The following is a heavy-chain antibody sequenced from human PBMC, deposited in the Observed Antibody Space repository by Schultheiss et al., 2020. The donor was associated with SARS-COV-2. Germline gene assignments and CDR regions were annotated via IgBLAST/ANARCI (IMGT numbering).Heavy chain of an antibody. V-gene: IGHV4-4*07. CDR1: GGSISSYY. CDR3: ARDITIFGVVTPHAFDI. Sequence: SETLSLTCTVSGGSISSYYWSWIRQPAGKGLEWIGRIYTSGSTNYNPSLKSRVTMSVDTSKNQFSLKLSSVTAADTAVYYCARDITIFGVVTPHAFDIWGQGTMVTVSS. CDR2: IYTSGST. D-gene: IGHD3-3*01. J-gene: IGHJ3*02.